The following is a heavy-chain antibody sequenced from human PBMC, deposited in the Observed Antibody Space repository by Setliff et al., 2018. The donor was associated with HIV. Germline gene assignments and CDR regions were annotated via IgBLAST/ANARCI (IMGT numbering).Heavy chain of an antibody. J-gene: IGHJ3*01. CDR3: ARGNPLRWNAFAFDV. D-gene: IGHD4-17*01. Sequence: SETLSLTCSDSSGSISSHYWSWIRQPPGKGLEWIGYLFYNGRSNYNPSLKSRATISLDTSNNRFSLKLRSVTTADTAVYYCARGNPLRWNAFAFDVWGQGTMVTVSS. CDR1: SGSISSHY. CDR2: LFYNGRS. V-gene: IGHV4-59*11.